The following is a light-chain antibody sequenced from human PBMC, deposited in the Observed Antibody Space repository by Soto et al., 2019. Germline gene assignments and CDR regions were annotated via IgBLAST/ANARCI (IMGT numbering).Light chain of an antibody. Sequence: DIQRTQSPSALSASVGDRVTITCRASQSISTSLNWYQQKPGKAPNLLIFTSSNLESGVPSRFSGSGSGTDFTLTISSLQPEDFATYFCQQGYSRPRTFGQGTKVDIK. V-gene: IGKV1-39*01. CDR3: QQGYSRPRT. CDR1: QSISTS. J-gene: IGKJ1*01. CDR2: TSS.